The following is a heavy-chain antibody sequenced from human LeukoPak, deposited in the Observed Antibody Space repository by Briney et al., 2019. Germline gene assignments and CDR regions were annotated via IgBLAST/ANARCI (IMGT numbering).Heavy chain of an antibody. CDR3: ARGLSPSDY. CDR1: GYSFTTYD. Sequence: ASVKVSCKASGYSFTTYDINWVRQAPGQGLEWMGWMNPNSGKTNFAQKFQGRVTMTRTTSISRAYMEVSSLRSEDTAVCYCARGLSPSDYWGQGTLVTVSS. V-gene: IGHV1-8*01. CDR2: MNPNSGKT. J-gene: IGHJ4*02.